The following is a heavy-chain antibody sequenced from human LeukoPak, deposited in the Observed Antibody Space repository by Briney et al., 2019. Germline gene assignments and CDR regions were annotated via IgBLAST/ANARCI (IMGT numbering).Heavy chain of an antibody. CDR3: ARITIFPPVYYYYGMDV. D-gene: IGHD3-9*01. V-gene: IGHV4-34*01. J-gene: IGHJ6*02. Sequence: SETLSLTCAVYGGPFSGYYWSWIRQPPGKGLEWIGEINHSGSTNCNPSLKSRVTISVDTSKNQFSLRLSSVTAADTAVYYCARITIFPPVYYYYGMDVWGQGTTVTVSS. CDR2: INHSGST. CDR1: GGPFSGYY.